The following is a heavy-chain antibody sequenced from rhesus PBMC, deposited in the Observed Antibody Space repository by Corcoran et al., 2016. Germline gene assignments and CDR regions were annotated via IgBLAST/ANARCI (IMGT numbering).Heavy chain of an antibody. V-gene: IGHV4S14*01. J-gene: IGHJ4*01. D-gene: IGHD6-25*01. CDR3: ARDRAAAGNGNFDY. CDR1: GYSSSSGYH. CDR2: IYGSGGSN. Sequence: VQLQESGPGLVKPSETLSLTCAVSGYSSSSGYHWNWIRQPPGKGLEWIGWIYGSGGSNYFNPSLKSRVTLSVDTSKNQFSLKLSSVTTADTAVYYCARDRAAAGNGNFDYWGQGVLVTVSS.